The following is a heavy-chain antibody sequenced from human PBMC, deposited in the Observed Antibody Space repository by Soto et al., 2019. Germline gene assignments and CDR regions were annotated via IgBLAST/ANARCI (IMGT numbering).Heavy chain of an antibody. D-gene: IGHD2-2*01. CDR1: GFTFSSYA. V-gene: IGHV3-23*01. CDR2: IGGSGGST. J-gene: IGHJ3*02. CDR3: AKDKVAVVPAAPDAFDI. Sequence: VQLLESGGGLVQPGGSLRLSCAASGFTFSSYAMTWVRQAPGKGLEWVSGIGGSGGSTYYADSVKGRFTVSRDNAKNTLYLQMNSLRAEDTAVYYCAKDKVAVVPAAPDAFDIWGQGTMVTVSS.